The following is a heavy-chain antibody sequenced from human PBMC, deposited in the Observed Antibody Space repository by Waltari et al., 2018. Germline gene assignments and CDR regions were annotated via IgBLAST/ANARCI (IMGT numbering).Heavy chain of an antibody. V-gene: IGHV3-23*01. CDR2: VSNSGDST. J-gene: IGHJ4*02. Sequence: EVQLLESGGGLVQTGGSLRLSCAASGFTVTSYAMSWFRHTPGKGLEWVSAVSNSGDSTYYADSVKGRFTISRDNSKNTLYLQMNNLRVEDTAIYYCVKTTTVTTPGCWGQGTLVTVSS. CDR1: GFTVTSYA. D-gene: IGHD4-17*01. CDR3: VKTTTVTTPGC.